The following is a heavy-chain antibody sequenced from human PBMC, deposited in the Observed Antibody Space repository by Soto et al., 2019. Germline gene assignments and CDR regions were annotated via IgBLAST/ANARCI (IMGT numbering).Heavy chain of an antibody. J-gene: IGHJ4*02. D-gene: IGHD3-3*02. Sequence: PGESLKISCAASGLIFSNYKMHWVRQAPGKGLVWVSRINTDGSITDYADSVKGRFTVSRDNPKNTLYLQMNSLRAEDTAVYYCARDTDGIHYWGQGTLVTVSS. CDR2: INTDGSIT. CDR3: ARDTDGIHY. CDR1: GLIFSNYK. V-gene: IGHV3-74*01.